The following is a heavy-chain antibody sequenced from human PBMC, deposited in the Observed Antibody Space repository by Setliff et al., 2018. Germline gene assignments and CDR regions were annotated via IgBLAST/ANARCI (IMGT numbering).Heavy chain of an antibody. V-gene: IGHV1-18*01. D-gene: IGHD2-15*01. CDR3: ARVVGSGGNGGHWYFDL. J-gene: IGHJ2*01. CDR1: GYTFTSYG. CDR2: ISAYNGNT. Sequence: GASVKVSCKASGYTFTSYGISWVRQAPGQGLEWMGWISAYNGNTNYAQKLQGRVTMTTDTSTSTAYMELRGLRSDDTAVYYCARVVGSGGNGGHWYFDLWGRGTLVTVSS.